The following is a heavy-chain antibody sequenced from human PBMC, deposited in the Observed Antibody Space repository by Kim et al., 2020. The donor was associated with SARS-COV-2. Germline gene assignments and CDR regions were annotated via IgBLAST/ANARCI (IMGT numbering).Heavy chain of an antibody. J-gene: IGHJ5*02. D-gene: IGHD2-2*01. Sequence: HNPSLQGHVTLSADKSINTAYLQWSGLKASDTAMYYCARLRSTLVPFDPWGQGTLVTVSS. CDR3: ARLRSTLVPFDP. V-gene: IGHV5-10-1*01.